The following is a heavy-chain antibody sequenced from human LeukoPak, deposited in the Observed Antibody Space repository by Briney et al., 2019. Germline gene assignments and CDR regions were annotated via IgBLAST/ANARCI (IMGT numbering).Heavy chain of an antibody. V-gene: IGHV4-39*07. CDR2: IDSSGTA. D-gene: IGHD6-19*01. CDR1: GGSISTSGYY. CDR3: TRDRGQWLVDY. Sequence: PSETLSLTCTVSGGSISTSGYYWGWIRQPPGKGLEYFASIDSSGTAYYNPSLQSRVTISADTSKNQFSLKLSSATAADTAVYYCTRDRGQWLVDYWGQGTLVTVSS. J-gene: IGHJ4*02.